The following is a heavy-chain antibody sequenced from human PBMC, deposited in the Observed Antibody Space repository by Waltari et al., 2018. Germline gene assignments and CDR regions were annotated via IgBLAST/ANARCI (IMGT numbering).Heavy chain of an antibody. CDR2: ISWTSNNI. V-gene: IGHV3-9*01. D-gene: IGHD3-3*01. Sequence: VRQVQSGGGFVQPAKTWSTTCVAYDFTFAAPARNWVREDPGKVREWRSGISWTSNNIVYAHSVKGRFSISRDNAENSLYLLMNNLRSDDTALYYCVRDAFGNTIGGVFDYWGQGTLLTVSS. CDR1: DFTFAAPA. J-gene: IGHJ4*02. CDR3: VRDAFGNTIGGVFDY.